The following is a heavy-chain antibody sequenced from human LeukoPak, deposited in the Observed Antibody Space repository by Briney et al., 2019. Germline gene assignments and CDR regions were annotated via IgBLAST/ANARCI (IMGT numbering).Heavy chain of an antibody. J-gene: IGHJ5*02. CDR3: ARSLRIVATGGYNWFDP. D-gene: IGHD5-12*01. CDR2: INHSGST. CDR1: GGSFSGYY. Sequence: PSETLSLTCAVYGGSFSGYYWSWIRQPPGKGLEWIGEINHSGSTNYNPSLKSRVTISVDTSKNQFSLKLSSVTAADTAVYYCARSLRIVATGGYNWFDPWGQGTLVTVSS. V-gene: IGHV4-34*01.